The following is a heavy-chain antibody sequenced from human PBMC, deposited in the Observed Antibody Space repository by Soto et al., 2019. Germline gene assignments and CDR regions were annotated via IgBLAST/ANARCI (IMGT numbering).Heavy chain of an antibody. D-gene: IGHD3-10*01. J-gene: IGHJ6*02. V-gene: IGHV1-69*01. CDR1: GGTFSSYA. Sequence: QVPLVQSGAEVKKPGSSVKVSCKASGGTFSSYAISWVRQAPGQGLEWMGGIIPIFGTANYAQKFQGRVTITADESTSTAYIERSSLGSEDTAVYYCARHSGFGELGLYGMDVWGQGTTVTVSS. CDR3: ARHSGFGELGLYGMDV. CDR2: IIPIFGTA.